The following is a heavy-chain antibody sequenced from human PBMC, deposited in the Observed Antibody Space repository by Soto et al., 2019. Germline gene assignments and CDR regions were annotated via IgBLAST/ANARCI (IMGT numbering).Heavy chain of an antibody. CDR2: ISHTGRT. D-gene: IGHD3-16*01. J-gene: IGHJ5*02. Sequence: QLQLQESGSGLVKPSQTLSLTCAVSGGSISSGNSYAWSWIRQPPGKGLEWIGSISHTGRTSYNPSLIGRVTMSVDKSKNQFSLKLSSVTAADMAVYYCARAVAPYLGTWFDPCGQGSLVIVSS. CDR3: ARAVAPYLGTWFDP. CDR1: GGSISSGNSYA. V-gene: IGHV4-30-2*01.